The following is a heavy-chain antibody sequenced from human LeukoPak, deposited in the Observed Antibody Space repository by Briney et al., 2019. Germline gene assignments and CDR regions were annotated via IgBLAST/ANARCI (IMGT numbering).Heavy chain of an antibody. V-gene: IGHV3-74*01. Sequence: PGGSLRLSCAASGFTVSNYWMHWVRQAPGKGLVWVSRINSDESITIYADSVKGRFTISRDNAKHTLYLQMNSLRAEDTAVYYCARQEHSGTSNFDYWGQGILVTVSS. CDR3: ARQEHSGTSNFDY. CDR2: INSDESIT. CDR1: GFTVSNYW. D-gene: IGHD1-26*01. J-gene: IGHJ4*02.